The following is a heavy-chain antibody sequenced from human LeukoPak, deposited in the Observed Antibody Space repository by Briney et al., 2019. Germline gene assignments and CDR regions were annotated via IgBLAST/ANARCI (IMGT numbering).Heavy chain of an antibody. CDR3: ARDLDILTKGEFDY. CDR2: ISYDGSNK. J-gene: IGHJ4*02. D-gene: IGHD3-9*01. Sequence: PGRSLRPSCAASGFTFSSYAMHWVRQAPGKGLEWVAVISYDGSNKYYADSVKGRFTISRDNSKNTLYLQMNSLRAEDTAVYYCARDLDILTKGEFDYRGQGTLVTVSS. V-gene: IGHV3-30-3*01. CDR1: GFTFSSYA.